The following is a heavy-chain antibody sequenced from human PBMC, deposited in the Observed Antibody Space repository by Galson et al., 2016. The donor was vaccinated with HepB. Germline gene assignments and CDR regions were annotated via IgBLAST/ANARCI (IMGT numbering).Heavy chain of an antibody. CDR1: GGSTNSGAYS. J-gene: IGHJ6*03. D-gene: IGHD4-17*01. Sequence: TLSLTCAASGGSTNSGAYSWNWIRQPPGKGLEWIGQVYLSGNTYYNPSLKSRVTISLDRSKNQFSLNLTSVTAADTAVYYCARGAYAYYMDVWGKGTTVTFSS. CDR2: VYLSGNT. V-gene: IGHV4-30-2*01. CDR3: ARGAYAYYMDV.